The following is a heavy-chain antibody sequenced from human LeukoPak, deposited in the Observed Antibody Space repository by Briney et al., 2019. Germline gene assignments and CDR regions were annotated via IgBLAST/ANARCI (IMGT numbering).Heavy chain of an antibody. D-gene: IGHD6-19*01. V-gene: IGHV1-18*01. J-gene: IGHJ4*02. Sequence: ASVKVSCKASGGTFSSYAISWVRQAPGQGLEWMGWISAYNGNTNYAQKLQGRVTMTTDTSTSTAYMELRSLRPDDTAVYYCARLSREQWLPNFDYWGQGTLVTVSS. CDR1: GGTFSSYA. CDR2: ISAYNGNT. CDR3: ARLSREQWLPNFDY.